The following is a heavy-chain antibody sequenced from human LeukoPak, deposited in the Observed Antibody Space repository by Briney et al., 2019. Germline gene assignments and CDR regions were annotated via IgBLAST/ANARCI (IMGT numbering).Heavy chain of an antibody. J-gene: IGHJ4*02. CDR1: GYTFTSYD. V-gene: IGHV1-8*03. Sequence: GASVKVSCKASGYTFTSYDINWVRQAAGQGLEWMGWMNPNSGNTGYAQKFQGRVTITRNTSISTAYMELSSLRSEDTAVYYCARGQEWELIDYWGQGTLVTVSS. CDR3: ARGQEWELIDY. CDR2: MNPNSGNT. D-gene: IGHD1-26*01.